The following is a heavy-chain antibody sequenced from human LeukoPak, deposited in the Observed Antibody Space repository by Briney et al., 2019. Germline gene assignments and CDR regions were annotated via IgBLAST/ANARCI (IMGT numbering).Heavy chain of an antibody. D-gene: IGHD6-19*01. CDR2: IGSSGGST. V-gene: IGHV3-23*01. CDR3: ATIAVAGDFDY. CDR1: GFTFSNYA. J-gene: IGHJ4*02. Sequence: GGSLRLSCAASGFTFSNYAMNWVRQAPGKGLEWVSTIGSSGGSTYYADSVKGRFTISRDNSKNTLYLQMNSLRAEDTAVYYCATIAVAGDFDYWGQGTLVTVSS.